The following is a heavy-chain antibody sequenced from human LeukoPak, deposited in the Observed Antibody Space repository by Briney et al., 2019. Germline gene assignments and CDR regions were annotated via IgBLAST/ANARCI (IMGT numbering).Heavy chain of an antibody. CDR3: ARDSYGNSGYYYVSDY. CDR2: ISYDGSNK. V-gene: IGHV3-30*03. D-gene: IGHD3-22*01. Sequence: PGGSLRLSCAASGFTFSNAWMSWVRQAPGKGLEWVAVISYDGSNKYYADSVKGRFTISRDNSKNTLYLQMNSLRAEDTAVYYCARDSYGNSGYYYVSDYWGQGTLVTVSS. CDR1: GFTFSNAW. J-gene: IGHJ4*02.